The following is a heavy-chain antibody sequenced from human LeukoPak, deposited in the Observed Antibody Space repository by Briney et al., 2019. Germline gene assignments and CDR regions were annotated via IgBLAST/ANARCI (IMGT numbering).Heavy chain of an antibody. D-gene: IGHD1-20*01. Sequence: SVKVSCKASGGTFSSYAISWVRQAPGQGLEWMGGIIPIFGTANYAQKFQGRVTITTDESTSTAYMELSSLRPEDTAVYYCARGITGSRRLFDYWGQGTLVTVSS. J-gene: IGHJ4*02. V-gene: IGHV1-69*05. CDR3: ARGITGSRRLFDY. CDR2: IIPIFGTA. CDR1: GGTFSSYA.